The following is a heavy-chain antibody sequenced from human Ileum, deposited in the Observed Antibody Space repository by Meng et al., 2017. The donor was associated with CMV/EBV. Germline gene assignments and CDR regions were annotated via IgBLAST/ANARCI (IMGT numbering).Heavy chain of an antibody. CDR3: ARGIDY. CDR2: INTNNGNT. J-gene: IGHJ4*02. V-gene: IGHV1-18*01. Sequence: QDRRVRSGAEARKLGASVKVSCKASGYTFTSQGITWVRQAPGQGLEWMGWINTNNGNTKYAWKFQGRVTMTTDTSTSTGYMELRSLRYDDTAVYYCARGIDYWGQGTLVTVSS. CDR1: GYTFTSQG.